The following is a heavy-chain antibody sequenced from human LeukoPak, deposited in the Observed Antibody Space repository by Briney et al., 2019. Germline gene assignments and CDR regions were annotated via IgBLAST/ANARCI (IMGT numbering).Heavy chain of an antibody. D-gene: IGHD3-3*01. CDR3: ARDQDFWSGYSGYYYYYMDV. V-gene: IGHV1-2*02. Sequence: ASVKVSCKASGYTFTGYYMHWVRQAPGQGLEWMGWINPNSGGTNYAQKFQGRVTMTRDTSNSTAYMELSRLRSDDTAVYYCARDQDFWSGYSGYYYYYMDVWGKGTTVTVSS. CDR2: INPNSGGT. J-gene: IGHJ6*03. CDR1: GYTFTGYY.